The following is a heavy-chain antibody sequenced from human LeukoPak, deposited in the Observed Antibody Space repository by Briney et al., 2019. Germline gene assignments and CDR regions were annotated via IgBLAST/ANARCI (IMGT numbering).Heavy chain of an antibody. J-gene: IGHJ4*02. D-gene: IGHD6-13*01. CDR3: ARGPYGSSWYKFDY. Sequence: ASVKVSSKASRYTFTSYGISSVRQAPGQGLEWMGWISAYNGNTNYAQKLQGRVTMTTDTSTSTAYMELRSLRSDDTAVYYCARGPYGSSWYKFDYWGQGTLVTVSS. CDR2: ISAYNGNT. V-gene: IGHV1-18*01. CDR1: RYTFTSYG.